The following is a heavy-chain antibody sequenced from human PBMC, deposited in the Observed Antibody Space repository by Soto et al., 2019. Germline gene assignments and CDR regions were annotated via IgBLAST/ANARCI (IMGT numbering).Heavy chain of an antibody. J-gene: IGHJ6*02. CDR2: IIPIFGTA. D-gene: IGHD3-10*01. Sequence: SVKVSCKASGGTFSSYAISWVRRAPGQGLEWMGGIIPIFGTANYAQKFQGRVTITADESTSTAYMELSSLRSEDTAVYYCASTLKYYYGSGSYYRVGTYYYYGMDVWG. CDR1: GGTFSSYA. V-gene: IGHV1-69*13. CDR3: ASTLKYYYGSGSYYRVGTYYYYGMDV.